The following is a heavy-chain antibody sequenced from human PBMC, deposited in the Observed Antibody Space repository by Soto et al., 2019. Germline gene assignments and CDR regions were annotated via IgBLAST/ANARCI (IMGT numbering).Heavy chain of an antibody. CDR1: GFTFNTYG. V-gene: IGHV3-30*18. D-gene: IGHD2-2*01. Sequence: QVQLVESGGGVVQPGRSLRLSCAASGFTFNTYGMHWVRQAPGKGLEWVAVISYDGSNKYYADSVKGRLTISRDNSKNTLYMQMNSLRDEDKAVYYCAKGKHCSSTSCYFYYYGMDVWGQGTTVAVSS. J-gene: IGHJ6*02. CDR2: ISYDGSNK. CDR3: AKGKHCSSTSCYFYYYGMDV.